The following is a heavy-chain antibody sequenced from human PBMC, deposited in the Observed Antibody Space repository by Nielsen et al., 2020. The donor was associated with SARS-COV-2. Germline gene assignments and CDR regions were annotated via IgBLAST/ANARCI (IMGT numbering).Heavy chain of an antibody. V-gene: IGHV3-74*01. CDR2: INNDGSST. D-gene: IGHD2-15*01. CDR3: VGDTGGRWSEL. CDR1: GFTFSSHW. J-gene: IGHJ4*02. Sequence: GESLKISCVASGFTFSSHWMHWVRQVPGKGLLWLSRINNDGSSTSYADSVKGRFTISRDNAKNTLWLEMNSLRVDDTAVYYCVGDTGGRWSELWGQGTLVTVSS.